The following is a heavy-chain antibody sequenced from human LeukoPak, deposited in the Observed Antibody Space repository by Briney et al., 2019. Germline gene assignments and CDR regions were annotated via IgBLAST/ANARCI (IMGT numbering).Heavy chain of an antibody. D-gene: IGHD6-13*01. Sequence: PSETLSLTCSVSGGSISSNRYYWDWIRQSPRKGLEWIGNVYYSGSSFYNPSLRSRVTISIDTSKSQFSLKLSSVTAADTAVYYCALRSSGWFFYFDYWGQGTLVTVSS. CDR1: GGSISSNRYY. J-gene: IGHJ4*02. CDR3: ALRSSGWFFYFDY. V-gene: IGHV4-39*01. CDR2: VYYSGSS.